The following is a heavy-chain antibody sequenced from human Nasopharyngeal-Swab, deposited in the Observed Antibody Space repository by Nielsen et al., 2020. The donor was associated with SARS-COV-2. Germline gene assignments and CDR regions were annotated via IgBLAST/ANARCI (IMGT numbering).Heavy chain of an antibody. CDR2: IYPGDSDT. J-gene: IGHJ4*02. D-gene: IGHD3-9*01. CDR1: SYSITSYC. V-gene: IGHV5-51*01. CDR3: ARPSDHYDILTGDPPWYFDY. Sequence: FCYASSYSITSYCNSRVRQKPRKSLVWMGIIYPGDSDTRYSPSFQGQVTITADKSISTAYLQWSSLNASDTAMYYCARPSDHYDILTGDPPWYFDYWGQGTLVTVSS.